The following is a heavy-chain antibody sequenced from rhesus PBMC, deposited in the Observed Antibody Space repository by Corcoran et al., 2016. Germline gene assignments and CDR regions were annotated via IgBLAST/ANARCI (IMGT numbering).Heavy chain of an antibody. CDR3: ARYAPVTHYFDY. V-gene: IGHV4S7*01. Sequence: QVQLQESGPGLVKPSETLSLTCAVSGYSISSGYYWSWIRQPPGKGLEWIGYIYGIGCSTSYNPTLNSRVTISADSSKNQFSLRLSSVTAADTAVYYCARYAPVTHYFDYWGQGVLVTVSS. CDR1: GYSISSGYY. D-gene: IGHD2-2*01. CDR2: IYGIGCST. J-gene: IGHJ4*01.